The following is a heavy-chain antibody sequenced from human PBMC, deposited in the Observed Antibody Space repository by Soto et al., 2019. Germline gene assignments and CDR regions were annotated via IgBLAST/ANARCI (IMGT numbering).Heavy chain of an antibody. J-gene: IGHJ4*02. Sequence: GGSLRLSCAASGFTFSSYGMHWVRQAPGKGLEWVAVISYDGSNKYYADSVKGRFTISRDNSKNTLYLQMNSLRAEDTAVYYCAKERGASYDSSGYLNYWGQGTLVTVSS. V-gene: IGHV3-30*18. CDR3: AKERGASYDSSGYLNY. CDR2: ISYDGSNK. CDR1: GFTFSSYG. D-gene: IGHD3-22*01.